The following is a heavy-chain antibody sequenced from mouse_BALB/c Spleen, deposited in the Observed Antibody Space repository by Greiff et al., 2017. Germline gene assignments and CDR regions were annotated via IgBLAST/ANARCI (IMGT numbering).Heavy chain of an antibody. CDR3: ALTVVAKDWFAY. CDR2: IYPGGGYT. J-gene: IGHJ3*01. Sequence: VHLVESGAELVRPGTSVKISCKASGYTFTNYWLGWVKQRPGHGLEWIGDIYPGGGYTNYNEKFKGKATLTADTSSSTAYMQLSSLTSEDSAVYFCALTVVAKDWFAYWGQGTLVTVSA. D-gene: IGHD1-1*01. CDR1: GYTFTNYW. V-gene: IGHV1-63*02.